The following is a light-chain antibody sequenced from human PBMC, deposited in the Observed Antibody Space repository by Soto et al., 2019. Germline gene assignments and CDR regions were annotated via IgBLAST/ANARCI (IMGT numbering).Light chain of an antibody. Sequence: EIVLTQSPATLSLSPGEGATLSCRASQSVSSYLARYQQKPGQAPRLLIYDASNRATGIPARFSGSGSGTDFTLPISSLEHEDFAVYYCQQRSNWLTFGGGTKVEIK. J-gene: IGKJ4*01. CDR1: QSVSSY. CDR3: QQRSNWLT. CDR2: DAS. V-gene: IGKV3-11*01.